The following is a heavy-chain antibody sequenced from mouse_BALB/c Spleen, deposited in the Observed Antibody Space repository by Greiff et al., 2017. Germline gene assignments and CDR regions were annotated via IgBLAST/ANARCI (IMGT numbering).Heavy chain of an antibody. CDR3: ARGDYGTWFAY. J-gene: IGHJ3*01. Sequence: VQLQQSGPGLVKPSQSLSLTCTVTGYSITSDYAWNWIRQFPGNKLEWMGYISYSGSTSYNPSLKSRISITRDTSKNQIFLQLNSVTTEDTATYYCARGDYGTWFAYWGQGTLVTVSA. V-gene: IGHV3-2*02. CDR2: ISYSGST. CDR1: GYSITSDYA. D-gene: IGHD1-1*01.